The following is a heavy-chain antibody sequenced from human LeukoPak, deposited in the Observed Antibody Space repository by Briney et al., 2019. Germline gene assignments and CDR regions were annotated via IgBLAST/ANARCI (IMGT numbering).Heavy chain of an antibody. Sequence: LPVRSLRLSCAASGFTFSSYGMHWVRQAPGKGLEWVAVISYDGSNKYYADSVKGRFTISRDNSKNSLYLQMNSLRAEDTAVYYCAREVREVPHWGQGTLVTVSS. D-gene: IGHD2-2*01. CDR3: AREVREVPH. CDR1: GFTFSSYG. CDR2: ISYDGSNK. J-gene: IGHJ4*02. V-gene: IGHV3-30*03.